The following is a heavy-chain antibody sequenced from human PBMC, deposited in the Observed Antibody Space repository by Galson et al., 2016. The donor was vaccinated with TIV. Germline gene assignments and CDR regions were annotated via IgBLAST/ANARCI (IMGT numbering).Heavy chain of an antibody. V-gene: IGHV3-30*18. Sequence: SLRLSCAASGFTFSSFGMHWVRQAPGKGLECVAVISYDGNNRFYADSVKGRFTISRDNSRNTLYLQMNSLRVEDTAVYYCTKDADATSMIVVAASWGQGALVTVTS. CDR2: ISYDGNNR. CDR1: GFTFSSFG. J-gene: IGHJ5*02. D-gene: IGHD3-22*01. CDR3: TKDADATSMIVVAAS.